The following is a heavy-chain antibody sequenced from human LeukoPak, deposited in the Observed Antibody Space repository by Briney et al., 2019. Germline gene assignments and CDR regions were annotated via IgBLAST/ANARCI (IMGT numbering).Heavy chain of an antibody. CDR3: ARDLVTVTKGFDI. D-gene: IGHD4-17*01. CDR2: ISYIGST. CDR1: DDSFSSHY. J-gene: IGHJ3*02. Sequence: SETLSLTCAVSDDSFSSHYWTWIRQLPGKGLEWIGYISYIGSTNYNPSLKSRVTISIDTSRNQFSLRLSSVTAADTAVYYCARDLVTVTKGFDIWGQGTMVSVSS. V-gene: IGHV4-59*11.